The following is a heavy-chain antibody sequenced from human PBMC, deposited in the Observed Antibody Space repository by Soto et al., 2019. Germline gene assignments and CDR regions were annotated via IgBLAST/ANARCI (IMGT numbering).Heavy chain of an antibody. V-gene: IGHV1-3*01. CDR2: INAGNGNT. CDR1: RYTNTNYA. CDR3: ARGSYDFDY. Sequence: SAKPSSKAPRYTNTNYAMHWVRQAPGQRLEWMGWINAGNGNTKYSQKFQGRVSITRDTSASTVYMELSSLRSEDTAVYYCARGSYDFDYWGQGTLVTVS. D-gene: IGHD3-10*01. J-gene: IGHJ4*02.